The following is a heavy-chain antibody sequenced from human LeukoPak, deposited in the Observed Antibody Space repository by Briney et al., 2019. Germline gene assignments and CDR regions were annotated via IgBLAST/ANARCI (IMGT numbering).Heavy chain of an antibody. CDR1: GASISSYY. Sequence: KPSETLSLTCTVSGASISSYYWTWIRQPPGKGLEWIGYIYYSGTTNYNPSLKSRVTISVDTSKNQFSLKLSSVTAADTAVYYCAREVAGTSSSFDYWGQGTLVTVSS. J-gene: IGHJ4*02. D-gene: IGHD6-19*01. CDR3: AREVAGTSSSFDY. CDR2: IYYSGTT. V-gene: IGHV4-59*01.